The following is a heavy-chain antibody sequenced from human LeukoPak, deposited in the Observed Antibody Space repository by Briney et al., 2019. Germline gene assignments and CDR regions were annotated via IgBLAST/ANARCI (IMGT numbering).Heavy chain of an antibody. Sequence: GASVKVSCKASGGTFGSYAISWVRQAPGQGLEWMGGIIPIFGTANYAQKFQGRVTITADESTSTAYMELSSLRSEDTAVYYCARNSGCSGGSCYFYYYYGMDVWGKGTTVTVSS. V-gene: IGHV1-69*13. D-gene: IGHD2-15*01. CDR2: IIPIFGTA. J-gene: IGHJ6*04. CDR3: ARNSGCSGGSCYFYYYYGMDV. CDR1: GGTFGSYA.